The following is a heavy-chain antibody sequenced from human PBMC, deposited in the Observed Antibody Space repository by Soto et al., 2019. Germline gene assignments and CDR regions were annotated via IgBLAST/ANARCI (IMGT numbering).Heavy chain of an antibody. V-gene: IGHV2-5*05. CDR2: IYWDDDK. Sequence: QITLKESGPTLVKPTQTLTLTCNYSGVSFSSVGVGVGWIRQPPGKALEWLALIYWDDDKKYGPSLENRLTVTRDTSKNQVVLTMINMDPMDTATYYCVHRQYSSYFDYWGRGTRVTVSS. J-gene: IGHJ4*02. CDR3: VHRQYSSYFDY. CDR1: GVSFSSVGVG. D-gene: IGHD2-15*01.